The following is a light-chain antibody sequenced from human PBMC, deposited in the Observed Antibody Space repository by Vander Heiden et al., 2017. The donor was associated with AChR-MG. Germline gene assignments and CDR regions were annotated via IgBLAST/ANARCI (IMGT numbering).Light chain of an antibody. CDR3: QQDNSYWYT. V-gene: IGKV1-5*03. CDR2: KAS. J-gene: IGKJ2*01. Sequence: DIQMTQSPSTLSASVGDRVTITCRASQSISSWLAWYQQKPGKAPKLLIYKASSLESGVPSRFSGSGSGTEFTLTISSLQPDDFATYYCQQDNSYWYTFGQRTKLEIK. CDR1: QSISSW.